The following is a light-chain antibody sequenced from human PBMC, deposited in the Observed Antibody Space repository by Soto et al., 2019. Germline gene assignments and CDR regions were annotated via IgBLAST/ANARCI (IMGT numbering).Light chain of an antibody. CDR2: DVS. CDR1: NSNLGDYNY. V-gene: IGLV2-11*01. Sequence: QSALTQPRSVSGSPGQSVAISCTGTNSNLGDYNYVSWYQQHPGKAPKLMISDVSKRPSGVPDRFSGSKSGNTASLTISGLQAEDEADYYFCSSAGTYTYVFGTGTKLTVL. CDR3: CSSAGTYTYV. J-gene: IGLJ1*01.